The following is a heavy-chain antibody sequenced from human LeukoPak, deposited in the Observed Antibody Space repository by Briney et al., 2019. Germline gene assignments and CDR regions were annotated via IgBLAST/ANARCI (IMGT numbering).Heavy chain of an antibody. CDR2: INPNSGGT. D-gene: IGHD3-3*01. Sequence: ASVKASCKASGYTFTGYYMHWVRQAPGQGLEWMGWINPNSGGTNYAQKFQGRVTMTRDTSISTAYMELSRLRSDDTAVYYCARDPRGFWSGYSDPHFDYWGQGTLVTVSS. J-gene: IGHJ4*02. CDR3: ARDPRGFWSGYSDPHFDY. CDR1: GYTFTGYY. V-gene: IGHV1-2*02.